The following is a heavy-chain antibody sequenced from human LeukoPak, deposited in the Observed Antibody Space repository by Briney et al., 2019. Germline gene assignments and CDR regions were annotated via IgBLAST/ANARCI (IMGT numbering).Heavy chain of an antibody. CDR1: GYSFTSYW. Sequence: GESLKISCKGSGYSFTSYWIGWVRQMPGKGLEWMGIIYPGDSDTRYSPSFQGQATISADKSISTAYLQWSSLKASDTAMYYCARSMEPPYNWFDPWGQGTLVTVSS. CDR2: IYPGDSDT. CDR3: ARSMEPPYNWFDP. J-gene: IGHJ5*02. D-gene: IGHD1-26*01. V-gene: IGHV5-51*01.